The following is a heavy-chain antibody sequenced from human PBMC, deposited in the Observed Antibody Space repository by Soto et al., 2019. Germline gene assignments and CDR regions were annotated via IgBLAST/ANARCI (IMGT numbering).Heavy chain of an antibody. V-gene: IGHV4-31*02. CDR1: GDSMATGGHY. Sequence: QVHLQESGPGLVRPSETLSLSCSVSGDSMATGGHYYNWIRHLPGKGLEWIGYIYYSGATHYSPSLRTRATISIDTSKNQFSLRLISVTAAETALYFCARDKDLEPTVWGYWGQGIQVTVSS. CDR3: ARDKDLEPTVWGY. D-gene: IGHD7-27*01. J-gene: IGHJ4*02. CDR2: IYYSGAT.